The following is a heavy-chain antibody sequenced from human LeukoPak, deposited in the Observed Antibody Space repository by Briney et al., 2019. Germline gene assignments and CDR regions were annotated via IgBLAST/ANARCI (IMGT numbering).Heavy chain of an antibody. J-gene: IGHJ6*02. CDR3: ARDDDYGDYSYYYYYYGMDV. CDR2: INPNSGGT. V-gene: IGHV1-2*02. D-gene: IGHD4-17*01. CDR1: GYTFTGYY. Sequence: GASVKVSCKASGYTFTGYYMHWVRQAPGQGLEWMGWINPNSGGTNYAQKLQGRVTMTRDTSISTAYMELSRLRSDDTAVYYCARDDDYGDYSYYYYYYGMDVWGQGTTVTVSS.